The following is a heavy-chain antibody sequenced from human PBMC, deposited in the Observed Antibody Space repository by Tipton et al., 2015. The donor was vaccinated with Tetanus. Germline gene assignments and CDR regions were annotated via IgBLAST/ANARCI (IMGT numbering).Heavy chain of an antibody. CDR1: GFIFSDHW. Sequence: SLRLPCVASGFIFSDHWMSWVRQAPGKGLEWVASIQPDGSESHFVDSVKGRFTISRDNTKNSLYLQMNSLRNEDTAVYYCVTGTLRYGAWGQGTLVTVSS. D-gene: IGHD3-9*01. V-gene: IGHV3-7*01. CDR2: IQPDGSES. CDR3: VTGTLRYGA. J-gene: IGHJ5*02.